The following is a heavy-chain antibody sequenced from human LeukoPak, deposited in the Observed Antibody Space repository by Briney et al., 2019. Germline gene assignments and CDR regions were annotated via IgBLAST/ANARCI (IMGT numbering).Heavy chain of an antibody. CDR2: ISWNSGSI. CDR3: AKDIEYYDSSGSLDY. D-gene: IGHD3-22*01. Sequence: GRSLRLSCAASGFTFDDYAMHWVRQAPGKGLEWVSGISWNSGSIGYADSVKGRFTTSRDNAKNSLYLQMNSLRAEDTALYYCAKDIEYYDSSGSLDYWGQGTLVTVSS. CDR1: GFTFDDYA. J-gene: IGHJ4*02. V-gene: IGHV3-9*01.